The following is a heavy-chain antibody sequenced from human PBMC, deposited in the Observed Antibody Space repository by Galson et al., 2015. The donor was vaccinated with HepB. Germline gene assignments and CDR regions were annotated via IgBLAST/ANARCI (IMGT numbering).Heavy chain of an antibody. CDR3: AKDDSRTYMDV. J-gene: IGHJ6*03. Sequence: SLRLSCAASGFSFSSYAMHWVRQPPGKGLEWVAHILYDGETKYYGDSVRGRFTISRVNSMLYLQMNSLRSEDTAVYFCAKDDSRTYMDVWGRGTTVIVSS. CDR2: ILYDGETK. CDR1: GFSFSSYA. V-gene: IGHV3-30*18.